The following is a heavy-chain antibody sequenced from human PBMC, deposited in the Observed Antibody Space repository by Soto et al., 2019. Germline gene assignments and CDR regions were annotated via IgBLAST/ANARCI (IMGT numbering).Heavy chain of an antibody. V-gene: IGHV3-9*01. CDR2: ISWNGNFT. D-gene: IGHD2-15*01. J-gene: IGHJ4*02. Sequence: EVQLVESGGDMVQPGRSLKLSCVGSGHSFEDYSMHWVRQAPGKALEWVSGISWNGNFTGYADSVKGRFTISRDNAKNSLSLQMRSLSLEDTALYYCVGGSWFDWGQGTLVTVSS. CDR1: GHSFEDYS. CDR3: VGGSWFD.